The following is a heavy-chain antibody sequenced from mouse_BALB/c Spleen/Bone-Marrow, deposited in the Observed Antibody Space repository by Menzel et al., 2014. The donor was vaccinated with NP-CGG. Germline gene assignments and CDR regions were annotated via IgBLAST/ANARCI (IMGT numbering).Heavy chain of an antibody. CDR2: ISYSGST. CDR1: GDSITSGY. Sequence: EVKVVESGPSLVKPSQTLSLTCSVTGDSITSGYWNWIRKFPGNKLEYMGYISYSGSTYYNPSLKSRISITRDTSKNQYYLQLNSVTTEDTATFYCARGGGTGFDYWGQGTTLTVSS. CDR3: ARGGGTGFDY. J-gene: IGHJ2*01. D-gene: IGHD3-3*01. V-gene: IGHV3-8*02.